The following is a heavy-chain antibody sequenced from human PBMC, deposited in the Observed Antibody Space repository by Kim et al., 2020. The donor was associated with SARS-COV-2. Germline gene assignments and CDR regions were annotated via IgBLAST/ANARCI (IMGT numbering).Heavy chain of an antibody. CDR3: AREVGDYTTTPYGMDV. J-gene: IGHJ6*02. D-gene: IGHD4-17*01. Sequence: SETLSLTCAVYGGSFSGYYWSWIRQPPGKGLEWIGEINHSGSTNYNPSLKSRVTISVDTPKNQFSLKLSSVTAADTAVYYCAREVGDYTTTPYGMDVWGQGTTVTVSS. CDR2: INHSGST. V-gene: IGHV4-34*01. CDR1: GGSFSGYY.